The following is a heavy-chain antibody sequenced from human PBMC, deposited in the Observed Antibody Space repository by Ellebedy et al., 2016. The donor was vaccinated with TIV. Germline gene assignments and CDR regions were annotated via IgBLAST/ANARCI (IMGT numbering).Heavy chain of an antibody. J-gene: IGHJ4*02. Sequence: PGGSLRLSCAASVFTFSTSVMNWVRQAPGKGLEWVASITGSGDNTFYADSVRGRVTISRDNSKNTLFLQMNSLRAEDPAVYYCAIDRPITGSYHGDYFDSWGQGTLVTVAS. CDR2: ITGSGDNT. CDR3: AIDRPITGSYHGDYFDS. V-gene: IGHV3-23*01. D-gene: IGHD3-10*01. CDR1: VFTFSTSV.